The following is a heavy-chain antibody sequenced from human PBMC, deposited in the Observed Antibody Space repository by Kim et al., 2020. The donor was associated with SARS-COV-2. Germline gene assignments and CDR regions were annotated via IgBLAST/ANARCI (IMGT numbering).Heavy chain of an antibody. CDR2: MNPNSGNT. Sequence: ASVKVSCKATGYTFTSYDINWVRQATGQGLEWMGWMNPNSGNTGHAQKFQGRVTVTRNTSISTAYMELSSLRAEDTAVYYCARDIRYFDWLLYSGRYYYYAMDVWGQGTTVTVSS. D-gene: IGHD3-9*01. V-gene: IGHV1-8*01. J-gene: IGHJ6*02. CDR3: ARDIRYFDWLLYSGRYYYYAMDV. CDR1: GYTFTSYD.